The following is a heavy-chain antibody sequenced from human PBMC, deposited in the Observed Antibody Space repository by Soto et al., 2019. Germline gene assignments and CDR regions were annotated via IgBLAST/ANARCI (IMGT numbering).Heavy chain of an antibody. J-gene: IGHJ6*02. CDR1: GFTFSSYA. CDR2: ISGSGGST. D-gene: IGHD2-2*02. Sequence: EVQLMESGGGLVKPGGSLRLSCAASGFTFSSYAMSWVRQAPGKGLEWVSAISGSGGSTYYADSVKGRFTISRDNSKNTLYLQMNSLRAEDTAVYYCAKVEYCSSTSCYTAYYYYYGMDVWGQGTTVTVSS. CDR3: AKVEYCSSTSCYTAYYYYYGMDV. V-gene: IGHV3-23*01.